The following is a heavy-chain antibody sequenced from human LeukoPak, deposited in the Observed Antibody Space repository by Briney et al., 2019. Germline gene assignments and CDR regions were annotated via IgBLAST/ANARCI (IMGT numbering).Heavy chain of an antibody. CDR1: GYTFTSYA. CDR2: INAGNGNT. J-gene: IGHJ4*02. CDR3: ARVLRVRGVITALGY. D-gene: IGHD3-10*01. V-gene: IGHV1-3*01. Sequence: ASVKVSCKASGYTFTSYAMHWVRQAPGQRLEWMGWINAGNGNTKYSQKFQGRVTITRDTSASTAYMELSSLRSEDTAVYYCARVLRVRGVITALGYWGQGTLVTVSS.